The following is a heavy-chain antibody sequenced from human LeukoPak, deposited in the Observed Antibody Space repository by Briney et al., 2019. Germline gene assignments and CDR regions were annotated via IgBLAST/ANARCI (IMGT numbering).Heavy chain of an antibody. Sequence: ASVKVSCKASGGTFSSYAISWVRQAPGQGLEWMGGIIPIFGTANYAQKFQGRVTITADESTSTAYMELSSLRSEDTAVYYCARMVRTPTDFDYWGQGTLVTVSS. CDR1: GGTFSSYA. J-gene: IGHJ4*02. D-gene: IGHD4-23*01. CDR2: IIPIFGTA. V-gene: IGHV1-69*13. CDR3: ARMVRTPTDFDY.